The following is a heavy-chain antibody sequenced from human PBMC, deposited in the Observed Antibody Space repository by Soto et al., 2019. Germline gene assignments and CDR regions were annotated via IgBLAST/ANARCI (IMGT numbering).Heavy chain of an antibody. CDR3: AKITGPLWEGWFDP. CDR2: INPNSGGT. CDR1: GYTFTGYY. J-gene: IGHJ5*02. D-gene: IGHD1-20*01. Sequence: ASVKVSCKASGYTFTGYYMHWVRQAPGQGLEWMGWINPNSGGTNYAQKFQGRVTMTRDTSISTAYMELSRLRSDDTAVYYCAKITGPLWEGWFDPWGQGTLVTVSS. V-gene: IGHV1-2*02.